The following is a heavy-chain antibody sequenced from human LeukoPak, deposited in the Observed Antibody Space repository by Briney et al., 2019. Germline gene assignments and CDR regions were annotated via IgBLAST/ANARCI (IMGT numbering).Heavy chain of an antibody. D-gene: IGHD6-13*01. J-gene: IGHJ4*02. Sequence: GGSLRLFCAASGFIFSSYAMRWVRQAPGKGLECVSAISGRGGRTYYADCVKGRLTISRDNSKNTLYLQMNSLRAEDTAVYYCAKDGYSSSWYVFAYWGQGTLVTVSS. CDR2: ISGRGGRT. V-gene: IGHV3-23*01. CDR1: GFIFSSYA. CDR3: AKDGYSSSWYVFAY.